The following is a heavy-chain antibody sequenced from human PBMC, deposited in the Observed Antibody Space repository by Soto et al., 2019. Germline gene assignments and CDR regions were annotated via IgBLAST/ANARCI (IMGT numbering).Heavy chain of an antibody. CDR1: GFTFSSCG. D-gene: IGHD2-15*01. Sequence: GGSLRLSCAASGFTFSSCGMTWVCQAPGEGLRWVSGITSGGSTFYADSVKGRFTISRDNSKNTVYLQMNSLRGDDTAVYYCVKDRGGPDDYWGQGALVTVSS. J-gene: IGHJ4*02. CDR2: ITSGGST. CDR3: VKDRGGPDDY. V-gene: IGHV3-23*01.